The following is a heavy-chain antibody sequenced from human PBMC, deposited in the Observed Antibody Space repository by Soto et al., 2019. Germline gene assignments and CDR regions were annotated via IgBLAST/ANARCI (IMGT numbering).Heavy chain of an antibody. V-gene: IGHV4-59*01. CDR1: GGSISSYY. D-gene: IGHD4-17*01. CDR3: ARDRRWLHFDY. J-gene: IGHJ4*02. CDR2: IYYSGST. Sequence: SETLSHTCTVSGGSISSYYWSLIRQPPGKGLKWIGYIYYSGSTNYNPSLKSRVTISVDTSKNQFSLKLSSVTAADTAVYYCARDRRWLHFDYWGQGTLVTSPQ.